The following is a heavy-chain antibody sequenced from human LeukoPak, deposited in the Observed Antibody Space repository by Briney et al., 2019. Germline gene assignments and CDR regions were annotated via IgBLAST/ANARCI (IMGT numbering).Heavy chain of an antibody. CDR1: GFTFDDYA. Sequence: GGSLRLSCAASGFTFDDYAMHWVRQAPGKGLEWVSLFSGDGGSTYYADSVKGRFTISRDNSKNSLYLQMNSLRTEDTALYYCAKDISYGSGSYNWFDPWGQGTLVTVSS. J-gene: IGHJ5*02. V-gene: IGHV3-43*02. D-gene: IGHD3-10*01. CDR2: FSGDGGST. CDR3: AKDISYGSGSYNWFDP.